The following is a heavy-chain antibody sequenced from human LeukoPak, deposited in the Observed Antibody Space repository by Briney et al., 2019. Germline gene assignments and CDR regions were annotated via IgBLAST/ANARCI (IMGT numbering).Heavy chain of an antibody. V-gene: IGHV3-43*02. J-gene: IGHJ4*02. CDR2: INGDGGST. Sequence: GGSLRLSCAASGFTFDDYAMHWVRQAPGKGLDWVSLINGDGGSTYYADSVKGRFTVSRDNSKNSLYPQMNSLRTEDTALYFCAKVGQGFDFDYWGQGTLVTVSS. CDR1: GFTFDDYA. D-gene: IGHD1-26*01. CDR3: AKVGQGFDFDY.